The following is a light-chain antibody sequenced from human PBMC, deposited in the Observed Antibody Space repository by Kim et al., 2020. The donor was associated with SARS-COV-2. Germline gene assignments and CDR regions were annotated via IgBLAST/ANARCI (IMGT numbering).Light chain of an antibody. CDR2: DAS. J-gene: IGKJ4*01. V-gene: IGKV3-11*01. CDR1: QSVSSY. Sequence: EIVLTQSPATLSLSPGERATLSCRASQSVSSYLAWYQQKPGQAPRLLIYDASNRATGIPARFSGSGSGTDFTLTISSLEPEDFAVYYCQLRINWPLTFAGGPRREI. CDR3: QLRINWPLT.